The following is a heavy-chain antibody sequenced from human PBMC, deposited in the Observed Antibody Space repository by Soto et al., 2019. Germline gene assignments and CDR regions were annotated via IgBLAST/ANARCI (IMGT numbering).Heavy chain of an antibody. CDR3: ARVPSP. V-gene: IGHV4-4*02. CDR1: GGSVSSTNW. Sequence: PSETLSLTCAVSGGSVSSTNWWSWVRQSPGKGLEWIGYIYHSGSTYYNPSLKSRVTISVDRSKNQFSLKLSSVTAADTAVYYCARVPSPWGQGTLVTVSS. CDR2: IYHSGST. J-gene: IGHJ5*02.